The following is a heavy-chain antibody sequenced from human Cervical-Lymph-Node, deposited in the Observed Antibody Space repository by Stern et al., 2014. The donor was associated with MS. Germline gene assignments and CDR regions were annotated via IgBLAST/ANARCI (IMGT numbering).Heavy chain of an antibody. Sequence: VQLMQSGAEVVKPGASVKVSCRASGYTFTRYDIHWVRRASGQGLEWMGWMNPDSGDTGIAQKFQDRVTMTRDTSTSTAYLELHSLKSEDTAVYYCTRGPRTWGRGTLVTVSS. CDR1: GYTFTRYD. J-gene: IGHJ4*02. V-gene: IGHV1-8*01. CDR3: TRGPRT. D-gene: IGHD1-7*01. CDR2: MNPDSGDT.